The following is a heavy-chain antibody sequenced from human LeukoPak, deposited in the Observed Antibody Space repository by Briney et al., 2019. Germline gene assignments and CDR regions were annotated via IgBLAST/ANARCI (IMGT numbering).Heavy chain of an antibody. V-gene: IGHV1-2*02. D-gene: IGHD3-16*01. CDR1: GYTFTGYY. Sequence: GASVKVSCKASGYTFTGYYMHWVRQAPGQGLEWMGFIDPNKGGTNYAQKFQGRVTLTRDTSISTAYMELSSLRSDDTAVYHCATDEGGWGQGTLVTVSS. CDR2: IDPNKGGT. CDR3: ATDEGG. J-gene: IGHJ1*01.